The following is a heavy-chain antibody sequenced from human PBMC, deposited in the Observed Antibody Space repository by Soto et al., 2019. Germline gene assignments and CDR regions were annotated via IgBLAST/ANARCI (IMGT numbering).Heavy chain of an antibody. CDR3: AIFGVVIIPDEVAY. J-gene: IGHJ4*02. CDR2: MNPNSGNT. CDR1: GYTFTSYD. D-gene: IGHD3-3*01. V-gene: IGHV1-8*01. Sequence: ASVKVSCKASGYTFTSYDINWVRQATGQGLEWMGWMNPNSGNTGYAQKFQGRVTMTRNTSISTAYMELSSLRSEDTAVYYCAIFGVVIIPDEVAYCCQGTLVAVPS.